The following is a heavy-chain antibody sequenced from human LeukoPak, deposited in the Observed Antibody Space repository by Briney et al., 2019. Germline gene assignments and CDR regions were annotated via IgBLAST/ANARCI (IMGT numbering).Heavy chain of an antibody. D-gene: IGHD3-3*01. J-gene: IGHJ4*02. Sequence: PSETLSLTCGVSGYSISSGYYWGWIRQPPGKGLEWIGSIYHSGSTYYNPSLKSRVTISVDTSKNQFSLKLSSVTAADTAVYYCARERFLEWLLSGYFDYWGQGTLVTVSS. V-gene: IGHV4-38-2*02. CDR1: GYSISSGYY. CDR2: IYHSGST. CDR3: ARERFLEWLLSGYFDY.